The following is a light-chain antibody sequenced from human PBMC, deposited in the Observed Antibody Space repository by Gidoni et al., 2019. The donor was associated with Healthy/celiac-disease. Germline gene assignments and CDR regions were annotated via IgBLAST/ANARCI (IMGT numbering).Light chain of an antibody. J-gene: IGKJ1*01. Sequence: IVLTQSPATLSLSPGERATRYGRASHGVSSYLAWYQQKPGQAPRPLIYDASNRATGIPARFSGSGSGTDFTLTISSLEPEDFAVYYCQQRSNWWTFGQGTKVEIK. CDR2: DAS. CDR1: HGVSSY. V-gene: IGKV3-11*01. CDR3: QQRSNWWT.